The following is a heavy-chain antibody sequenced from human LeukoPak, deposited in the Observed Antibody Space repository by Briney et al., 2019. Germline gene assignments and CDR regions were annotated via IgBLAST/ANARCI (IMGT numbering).Heavy chain of an antibody. D-gene: IGHD3-22*01. CDR2: IYYSGST. CDR1: GGSISSGDYY. J-gene: IGHJ5*02. Sequence: SQTLSLTCTVSGGSISSGDYYWRGLRQPPGRGREGIGYIYYSGSTYYNPSLKSRVTISVDTSKNQFSLKLSSVTAADTAVYYCARAYYYDSSGYYTNWFDPWGQGTLVTVSS. V-gene: IGHV4-30-4*08. CDR3: ARAYYYDSSGYYTNWFDP.